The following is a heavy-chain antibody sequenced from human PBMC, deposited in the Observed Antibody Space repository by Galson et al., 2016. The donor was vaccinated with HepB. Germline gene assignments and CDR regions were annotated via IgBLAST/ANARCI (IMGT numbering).Heavy chain of an antibody. Sequence: SLRLSCAVSGFTFSDYAMHWVRQAPGKGLEWVAIMSYDGTNKFYADSVKGRFTISRDNSKNTLYLQMNSLRAEDTAVYYCARDSFTIFGVTPNWFDPWGQGTLVIVSS. D-gene: IGHD3-3*01. V-gene: IGHV3-30-3*01. CDR1: GFTFSDYA. CDR2: MSYDGTNK. CDR3: ARDSFTIFGVTPNWFDP. J-gene: IGHJ5*02.